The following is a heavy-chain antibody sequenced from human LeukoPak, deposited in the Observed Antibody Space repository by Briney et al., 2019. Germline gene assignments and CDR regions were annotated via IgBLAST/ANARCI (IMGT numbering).Heavy chain of an antibody. CDR2: ISYDGTVK. CDR3: ARKFVDY. Sequence: GGSLRLSCAAWGFTFSNYDMHGVRQAPGKGLESVAFISYDGTVKYYADSGKGRLTISRDNSKNKLYLQMNSLRTEDTAIFYCARKFVDYWGQGTLVTVPS. J-gene: IGHJ4*02. D-gene: IGHD2-21*01. V-gene: IGHV3-30*02. CDR1: GFTFSNYD.